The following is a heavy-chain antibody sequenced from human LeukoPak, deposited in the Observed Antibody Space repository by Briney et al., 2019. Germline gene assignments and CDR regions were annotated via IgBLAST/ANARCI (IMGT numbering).Heavy chain of an antibody. J-gene: IGHJ6*03. Sequence: GESLKISCKGSGYIFANYWIVWVRQMPGKGLEWMGIIYPGDSDTRYSPSFQGQVTISADKSISTAYLQWSSLKASDTAMYYCARRANSSPYYDMDVWGKGTTVTVSS. CDR1: GYIFANYW. D-gene: IGHD6-6*01. CDR3: ARRANSSPYYDMDV. CDR2: IYPGDSDT. V-gene: IGHV5-51*01.